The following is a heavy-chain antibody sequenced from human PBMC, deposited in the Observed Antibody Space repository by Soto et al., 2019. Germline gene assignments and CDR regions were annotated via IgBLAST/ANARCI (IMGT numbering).Heavy chain of an antibody. J-gene: IGHJ4*02. CDR1: GGSIISGY. CDR2: ISYSGNT. D-gene: IGHD5-12*01. V-gene: IGHV4-59*12. Sequence: SETLSLTCTVSGGSIISGYWSWIRQPPGKGLEWIGYISYSGNTNYNPSLKSRVTMSVDTSKNQFSLKLSSVTAADTAMYYCAGNIVATISSFDYWGQGTLVTVSS. CDR3: AGNIVATISSFDY.